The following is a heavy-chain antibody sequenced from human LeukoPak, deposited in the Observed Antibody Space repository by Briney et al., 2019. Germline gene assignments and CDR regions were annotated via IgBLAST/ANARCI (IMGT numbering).Heavy chain of an antibody. J-gene: IGHJ4*02. V-gene: IGHV4-4*07. Sequence: SETLSLTCTVSDGSISSYYWSWIRQPAGKGLEWIGRIYTSGSTNYNPSLKSRVTISVDTSKNQFSLKLSSVTAADTAVYYCARASLDYYGSGSYSLDYWGQGTLVTVSS. CDR1: DGSISSYY. CDR2: IYTSGST. CDR3: ARASLDYYGSGSYSLDY. D-gene: IGHD3-10*01.